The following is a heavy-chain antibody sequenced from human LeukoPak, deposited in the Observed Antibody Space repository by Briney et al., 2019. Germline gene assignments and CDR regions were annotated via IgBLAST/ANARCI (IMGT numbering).Heavy chain of an antibody. V-gene: IGHV1-2*02. CDR1: GYTFTGYY. CDR2: INPNSGGT. CDR3: VRDDVSP. J-gene: IGHJ5*02. Sequence: ASVKVSCKTSGYTFTGYYIHWVRQAPGQGLEWMGWINPNSGGTNYAQNFQGRVTMTRDTSISTAYMELSRLRSDDAAVYYCVRDDVSPWGQGTLVTVSS.